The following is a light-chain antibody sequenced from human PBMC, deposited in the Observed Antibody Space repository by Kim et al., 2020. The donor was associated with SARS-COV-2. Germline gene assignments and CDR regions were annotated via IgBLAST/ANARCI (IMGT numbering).Light chain of an antibody. V-gene: IGLV1-47*01. J-gene: IGLJ1*01. Sequence: QSVLIQPPSASGTPGQKVTISCSGSSSNIGSNYVFWYQHLPGTAPKLLIYRNNQRPSGVPDRFSGPKSGTSASLAISGLRSEDEADYYCSSWDDSLSGFYVFGSGTKVTVL. CDR2: RNN. CDR3: SSWDDSLSGFYV. CDR1: SSNIGSNY.